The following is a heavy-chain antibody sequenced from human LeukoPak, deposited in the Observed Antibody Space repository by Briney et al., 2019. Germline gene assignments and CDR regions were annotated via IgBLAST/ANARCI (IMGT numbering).Heavy chain of an antibody. CDR2: ISGSGGSA. J-gene: IGHJ6*03. CDR3: AKVHGVPAALDQYYYYYYMDV. D-gene: IGHD2-2*01. Sequence: GGSLRLSCAASGFTFSSHAMSWVRQAPGKGLEWVSAISGSGGSAYYADSVKGRFTISRDNSKNTLYLQMNSLRAEDTAVYYCAKVHGVPAALDQYYYYYYMDVWGKGTTVTVSS. CDR1: GFTFSSHA. V-gene: IGHV3-23*01.